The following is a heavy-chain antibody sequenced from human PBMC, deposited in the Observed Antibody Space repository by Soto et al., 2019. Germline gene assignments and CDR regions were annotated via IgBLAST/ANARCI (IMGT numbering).Heavy chain of an antibody. Sequence: GGSLRLSCAASGFTFSSYAMSWVRQAPGKGLEWVSAISGSGGSTYYADSVKGRFTISRDNSKNTLYLQMNSLRAEDTAVYYYAKDRAEGIAVADYWGQGTLVTVSS. CDR3: AKDRAEGIAVADY. CDR1: GFTFSSYA. D-gene: IGHD6-19*01. J-gene: IGHJ4*02. V-gene: IGHV3-23*01. CDR2: ISGSGGST.